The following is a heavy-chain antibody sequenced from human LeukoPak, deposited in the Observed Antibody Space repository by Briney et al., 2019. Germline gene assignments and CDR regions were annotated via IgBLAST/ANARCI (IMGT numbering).Heavy chain of an antibody. Sequence: GASVKVSCKASGGTFSRYAISWVRQAPGQGLEWMGRIIPIFGTANYAQKFQGRVTITADKSTSTAYMELSSLRSEDTAVYYCASVFGSRVPNIWGQGTMVTVSS. CDR3: ASVFGSRVPNI. CDR1: GGTFSRYA. D-gene: IGHD3-16*01. V-gene: IGHV1-69*06. CDR2: IIPIFGTA. J-gene: IGHJ3*02.